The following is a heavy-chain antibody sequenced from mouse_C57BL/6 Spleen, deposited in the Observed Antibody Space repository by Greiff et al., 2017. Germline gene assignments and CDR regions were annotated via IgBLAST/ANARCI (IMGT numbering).Heavy chain of an antibody. CDR2: IWSDGST. J-gene: IGHJ4*01. CDR1: GFSLTSYG. CDR3: ASLPVDYAETHYYAMDY. V-gene: IGHV2-6*03. Sequence: VMLVESGPGLVAPSQSLSITCTVSGFSLTSYGVHWVRQPPGKGLEWLVVIWSDGSTTYNSALKSRLSISKDNSKSQVFLKMNSLQTDDTAMYYCASLPVDYAETHYYAMDYWGQGTSVTVSS. D-gene: IGHD2-13*01.